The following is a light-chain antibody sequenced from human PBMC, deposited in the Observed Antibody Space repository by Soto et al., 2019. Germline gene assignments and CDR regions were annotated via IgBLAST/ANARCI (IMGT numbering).Light chain of an antibody. CDR3: QQYNGYWT. CDR2: EAS. CDR1: QSISDS. V-gene: IGKV1-5*03. J-gene: IGKJ1*01. Sequence: DIQMTQSPSTLSASVGDRVTITCRASQSISDSLAWYQQKPGKAPKLLIYEASSLKSGVPSRFSGSRSGTEYTLTISSLQPDDFATYYCQQYNGYWTFCHGTKVEIK.